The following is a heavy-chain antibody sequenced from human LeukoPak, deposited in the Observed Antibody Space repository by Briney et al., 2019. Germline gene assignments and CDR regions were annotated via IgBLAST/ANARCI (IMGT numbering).Heavy chain of an antibody. CDR1: GGSFSGYY. Sequence: SETLSLTCAVYGGSFSGYYWSWIRQPPGKGLEWIGEINHSGSTNYNPSLKSRVTISVDTSKNQFSLKLSSVTAADTAVYCCARGTGTTDYYYYGMDVWGQGTTVTVSS. D-gene: IGHD1-7*01. CDR2: INHSGST. V-gene: IGHV4-34*01. CDR3: ARGTGTTDYYYYGMDV. J-gene: IGHJ6*02.